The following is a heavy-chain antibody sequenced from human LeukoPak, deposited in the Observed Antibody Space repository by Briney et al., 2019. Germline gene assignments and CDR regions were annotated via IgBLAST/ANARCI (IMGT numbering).Heavy chain of an antibody. CDR2: IYYSGST. J-gene: IGHJ4*02. V-gene: IGHV4-59*08. CDR3: HIAARGGPIDY. CDR1: GGSISSYY. D-gene: IGHD6-6*01. Sequence: SETLSLTCTVSGGSISSYYWSWIRQPPGKGLEWIGYIYYSGSTNCNPSVKSRVAMSVDTSKKQFSLKLSSVTAADTAVYYCHIAARGGPIDYWGQGTLVTVSS.